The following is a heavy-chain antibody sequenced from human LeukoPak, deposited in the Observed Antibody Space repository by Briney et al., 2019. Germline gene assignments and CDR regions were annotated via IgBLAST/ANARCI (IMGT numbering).Heavy chain of an antibody. CDR1: GYSISSGYY. CDR2: IYHSGST. Sequence: SETLSLTCAVSGYSISSGYYCGWIRQPPGKGLEWIGSIYHSGSTYYNPSLKSRVTISVDTSKNQFSLKLSSVTAADTAVYYCARVTPVVVVAATDAFDICGQGTMVTVSS. V-gene: IGHV4-38-2*01. D-gene: IGHD2-15*01. CDR3: ARVTPVVVVAATDAFDI. J-gene: IGHJ3*02.